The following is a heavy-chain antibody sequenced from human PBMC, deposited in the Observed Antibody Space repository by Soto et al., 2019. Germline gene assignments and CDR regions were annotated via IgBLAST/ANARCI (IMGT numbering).Heavy chain of an antibody. CDR1: GGTFSSYA. Sequence: QVQLVQSGAEVKKPGSSVKVSCKASGGTFSSYAISWVRQAPGQGLEWMGGIIPISGTANYAQKFQGRVTITAEESTSTAYMELSSLRSADTAVYYCARSQGSSTSLEIYYYYYYGMDVWGQGTTVTVSS. CDR3: ARSQGSSTSLEIYYYYYYGMDV. D-gene: IGHD2-2*01. V-gene: IGHV1-69*01. CDR2: IIPISGTA. J-gene: IGHJ6*02.